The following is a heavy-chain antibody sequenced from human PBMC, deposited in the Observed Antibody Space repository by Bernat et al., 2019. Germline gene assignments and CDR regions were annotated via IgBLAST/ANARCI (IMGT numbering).Heavy chain of an antibody. CDR2: IYYSGST. D-gene: IGHD3-3*01. CDR3: ASLLEWLNWFDP. J-gene: IGHJ5*02. Sequence: QVQLQESGPGLVKPSGTLSLTCAVSGGSISSSNWWSWVRQPPGKGLEWIGYIYYSGSTYYNPSLKSRVTISVDTSKNQFSLKLSSVTAADTAVYYCASLLEWLNWFDPWGQGTLVTVSS. CDR1: GGSISSSNW. V-gene: IGHV4-4*02.